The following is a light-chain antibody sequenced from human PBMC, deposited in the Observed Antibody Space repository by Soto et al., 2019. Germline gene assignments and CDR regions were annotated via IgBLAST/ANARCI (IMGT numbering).Light chain of an antibody. J-gene: IGLJ2*01. CDR3: GTWDSSLSAAVV. Sequence: QSVLTQPPSVSAAPGQKVTISCSGSSSNIRNNYVSWYQQLPGTAPKLLIYENNKRPSGIPDRFSGSKSGTSATLGITGLQTGDEADYYCGTWDSSLSAAVVFGGGTKVTVL. CDR1: SSNIRNNY. V-gene: IGLV1-51*02. CDR2: ENN.